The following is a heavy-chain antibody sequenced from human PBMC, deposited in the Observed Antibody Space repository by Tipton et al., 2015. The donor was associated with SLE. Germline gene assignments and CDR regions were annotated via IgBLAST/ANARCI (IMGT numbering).Heavy chain of an antibody. CDR3: ARERGGDSGTYGHFDY. CDR2: IYYSGNT. Sequence: TLSFTCTVSGGSISSYYWSWIRQPLGKGLEWIGYIYYSGNTNYNPSLKSQATISGDTSKNQFSRKLSSVTAADTAVYYCARERGGDSGTYGHFDYWGQGTLVTVSS. D-gene: IGHD1-26*01. V-gene: IGHV4-59*01. J-gene: IGHJ4*02. CDR1: GGSISSYY.